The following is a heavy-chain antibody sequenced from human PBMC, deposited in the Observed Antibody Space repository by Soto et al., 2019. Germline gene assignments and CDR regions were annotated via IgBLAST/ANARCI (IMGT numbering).Heavy chain of an antibody. CDR1: GFTFSSYG. D-gene: IGHD3-10*01. CDR2: IWYDGSNK. V-gene: IGHV3-33*01. CDR3: ARDLRNYYGSGADY. J-gene: IGHJ4*02. Sequence: QVQLVESGGGVVQPGRSLRLSCAASGFTFSSYGMHWVRQAPGKGLEWVAVIWYDGSNKYYADSVKGRFTISRDNSKNTLYLQMNSLRAEDMAVYYCARDLRNYYGSGADYWGQGTLVTVSS.